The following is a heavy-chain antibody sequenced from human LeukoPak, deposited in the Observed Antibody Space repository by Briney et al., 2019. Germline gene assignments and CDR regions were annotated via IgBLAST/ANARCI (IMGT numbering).Heavy chain of an antibody. CDR2: INPNSGGT. CDR3: AKEGTGIDY. D-gene: IGHD3/OR15-3a*01. CDR1: GYTFTAYY. V-gene: IGHV1-2*02. Sequence: ASVKVSCKASGYTFTAYYIHWVRQAPGQGLEWMGWINPNSGGTNYAQNFQGRVTMTRDTSISTAYMELIRLTSDDTAVYYCAKEGTGIDYWGQGTLVTVSS. J-gene: IGHJ4*02.